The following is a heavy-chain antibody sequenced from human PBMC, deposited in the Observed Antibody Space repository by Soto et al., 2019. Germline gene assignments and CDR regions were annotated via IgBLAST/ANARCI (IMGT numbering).Heavy chain of an antibody. CDR2: IIPIFGTA. Sequence: QVQLVQSGAEVKKPGSSVKVSCKGSGGTFSRYTISWVRQAPGQGLEWMGGIIPIFGTANYAQKFQGRVTITADDYSRTAYMDLSGLSSEETAVYYCTGEWLGSWIDSWGQGTLVNVSS. J-gene: IGHJ4*02. CDR1: GGTFSRYT. D-gene: IGHD5-12*01. V-gene: IGHV1-69*12. CDR3: TGEWLGSWIDS.